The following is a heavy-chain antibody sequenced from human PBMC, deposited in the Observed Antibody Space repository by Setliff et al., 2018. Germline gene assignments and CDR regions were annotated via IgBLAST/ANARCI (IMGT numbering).Heavy chain of an antibody. Sequence: KTSETLSLTCTVPGGSISDNGYFWGWVRQHPGKGLEWIGNIYFGGNTYFNPSFKSRVTMSIDTSNSQFSLKLSSVTAADTAIYYCARDASASDGRNAFDIWGQGTMVTVSS. CDR2: IYFGGNT. V-gene: IGHV4-39*07. J-gene: IGHJ3*02. D-gene: IGHD1-26*01. CDR3: ARDASASDGRNAFDI. CDR1: GGSISDNGYF.